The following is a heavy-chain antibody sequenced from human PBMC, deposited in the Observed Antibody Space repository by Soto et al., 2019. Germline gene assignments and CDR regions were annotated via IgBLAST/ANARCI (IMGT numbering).Heavy chain of an antibody. J-gene: IGHJ4*02. Sequence: ASVKVSCKASGYSFTSYGLNWVRRAPGQGLEWMGRIARHDGSTVSAQSFQGRLTLTRDTFTNTAYLELGALTSDDTGLYFCWRNDGDDSTNFWGQGTLVTVSS. CDR2: IARHDGST. V-gene: IGHV1-18*04. D-gene: IGHD3-22*01. CDR1: GYSFTSYG. CDR3: WRNDGDDSTNF.